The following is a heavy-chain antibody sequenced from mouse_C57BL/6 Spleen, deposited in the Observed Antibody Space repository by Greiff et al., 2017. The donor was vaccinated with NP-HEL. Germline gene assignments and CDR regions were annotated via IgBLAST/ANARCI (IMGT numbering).Heavy chain of an antibody. V-gene: IGHV1-80*01. D-gene: IGHD1-1*01. CDR1: GYAFSSYW. CDR2: IYPGDGDT. J-gene: IGHJ2*01. Sequence: VQGVESGAELVKPGASVKISCKASGYAFSSYWMNWVKQRPGKGLEWIGQIYPGDGDTNYNGKFKGKATLTADKSSSTAYMQLSSLTSEDSAVYFCARWSYGSSYFYFDDWGKGTTLTVSS. CDR3: ARWSYGSSYFYFDD.